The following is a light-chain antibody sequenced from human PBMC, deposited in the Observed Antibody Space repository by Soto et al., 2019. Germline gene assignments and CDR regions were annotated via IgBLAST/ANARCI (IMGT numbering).Light chain of an antibody. CDR2: VESSGSY. CDR3: ETWDSNTWV. CDR1: SGHSTYI. V-gene: IGLV4-60*03. J-gene: IGLJ3*02. Sequence: QLVLTQSSSASASLGSSVKLTCTLSSGHSTYIIAWHQQQPGKAPRYLMKVESSGSYNKGSGVPDRFSGSSSGADRYLTISNLQSEDEADYYCETWDSNTWVFGGGTQLTVL.